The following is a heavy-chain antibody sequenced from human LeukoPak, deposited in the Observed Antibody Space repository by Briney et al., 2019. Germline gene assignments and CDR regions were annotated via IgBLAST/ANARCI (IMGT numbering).Heavy chain of an antibody. CDR3: ARVPPYYGDYDGGHAFDI. V-gene: IGHV4-30-4*01. D-gene: IGHD4-17*01. CDR2: IYYSGST. J-gene: IGHJ3*02. Sequence: SETLSLTCTVSGGSISSGDYYWSWIRQPPGKGLEWIGYIYYSGSTYYNPSFKSRVTISVDTSKNQFSLKLSSVTAADTAVYYCARVPPYYGDYDGGHAFDIWGQGTMVTVSP. CDR1: GGSISSGDYY.